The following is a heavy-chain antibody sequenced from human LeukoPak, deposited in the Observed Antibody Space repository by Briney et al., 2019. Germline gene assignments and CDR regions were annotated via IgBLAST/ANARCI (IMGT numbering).Heavy chain of an antibody. CDR1: GFTFSNYA. D-gene: IGHD3-10*01. CDR2: MRSSGGTR. Sequence: GGSLRLSCAASGFTFSNYAVSWVRPDPGKGLEWVSAMRSSGGTRFYADSVKGRFTTSRDKSKNTVFLQMNSLRGEGSVVYYCVKFFLYSWSGTDDVFEVWGPGTMGTVSS. V-gene: IGHV3-23*01. CDR3: VKFFLYSWSGTDDVFEV. J-gene: IGHJ3*01.